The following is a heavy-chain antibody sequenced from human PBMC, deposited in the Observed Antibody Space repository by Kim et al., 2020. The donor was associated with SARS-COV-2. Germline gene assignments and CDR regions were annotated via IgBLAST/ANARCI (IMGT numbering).Heavy chain of an antibody. V-gene: IGHV3-11*01. CDR3: ARNTRFGGFFMDV. Sequence: GGSLRLSCGASGFTSGDYYMSWMRQAPGKGLEWVSYISNSGTTIQYADSMNGRFTVSRDNAENSLYLQMNNLRVEDTAVYYCARNTRFGGFFMDVWGQGSTVPVSS. J-gene: IGHJ6*02. CDR2: ISNSGTTI. CDR1: GFTSGDYY. D-gene: IGHD3-10*01.